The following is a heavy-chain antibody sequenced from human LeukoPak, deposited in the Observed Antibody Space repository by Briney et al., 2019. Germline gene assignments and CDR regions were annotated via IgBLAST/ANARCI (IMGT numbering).Heavy chain of an antibody. CDR2: IYHSGST. D-gene: IGHD4/OR15-4a*01. CDR1: GGSISTYY. Sequence: SETLSLTCTVSGGSISTYYWTWIRQPPGKALEWIGNIYHSGSTNYNPSLKSRVTMSVDTSKNLFSLKLTSVTAADTAVYYCARLGSERGQTYGAPDYWGQGILLAVSS. V-gene: IGHV4-59*08. CDR3: ARLGSERGQTYGAPDY. J-gene: IGHJ4*02.